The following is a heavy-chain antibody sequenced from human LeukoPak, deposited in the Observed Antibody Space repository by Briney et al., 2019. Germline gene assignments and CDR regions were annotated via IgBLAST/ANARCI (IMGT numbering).Heavy chain of an antibody. CDR2: ISWISGSI. CDR1: GFTFDDYA. D-gene: IGHD5-12*01. V-gene: IGHV3-9*01. CDR3: AKGDHSGYNFTYFDS. J-gene: IGHJ4*02. Sequence: GRSLRLSCAASGFTFDDYAMHWVRQAPGKGLEWVSGISWISGSIGYADSVKGRFTISRDNAKNSLYLQMNSLRAEDTALYYCAKGDHSGYNFTYFDSWGQGTLVTVSS.